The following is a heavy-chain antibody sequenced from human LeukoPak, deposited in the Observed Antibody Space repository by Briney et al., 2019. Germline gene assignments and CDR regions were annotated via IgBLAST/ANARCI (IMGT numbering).Heavy chain of an antibody. CDR2: IIPIFLTA. Sequence: ASXXXXCKASXGTXXXYAISWVRQAPGQGLEWMGGIIPIFLTATYAQKFQCRVTITADESTSTAYMELSSLRSEDTAVYYCARLDYYDSSGSYWGQGTLVTVSS. CDR1: XGTXXXYA. D-gene: IGHD3-22*01. CDR3: ARLDYYDSSGSY. V-gene: IGHV1-69*01. J-gene: IGHJ4*02.